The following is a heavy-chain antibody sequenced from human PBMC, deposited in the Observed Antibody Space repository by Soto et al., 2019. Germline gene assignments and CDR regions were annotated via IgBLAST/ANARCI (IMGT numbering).Heavy chain of an antibody. J-gene: IGHJ3*02. CDR3: ARISEYGDYVNNAFDI. CDR2: IFSNDEK. V-gene: IGHV2-26*01. D-gene: IGHD4-17*01. Sequence: QVTLKESGPVLVKPTETLTLTCTVSGFSLSNARMGVSWIRQPPGKDLEWLAHIFSNDEKSYSTSLKSRLTISKDTSKSQVVLTMTNMDPVDTATYYCARISEYGDYVNNAFDIWGQGTMVTVSS. CDR1: GFSLSNARMG.